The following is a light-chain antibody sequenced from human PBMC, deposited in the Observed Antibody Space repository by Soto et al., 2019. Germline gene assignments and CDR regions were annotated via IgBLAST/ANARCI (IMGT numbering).Light chain of an antibody. CDR1: RSISTW. CDR3: QQYNTYPYT. CDR2: KAS. J-gene: IGKJ2*01. V-gene: IGKV1-5*03. Sequence: DIQMTQSPSTLSASVGDRVTITCRASRSISTWLAWYQQKPGKAPNLLIYKASSLESGVPSSFSGSGSGTEFTLTISSLQPDDFATYYCQQYNTYPYTFGQGTKQEIK.